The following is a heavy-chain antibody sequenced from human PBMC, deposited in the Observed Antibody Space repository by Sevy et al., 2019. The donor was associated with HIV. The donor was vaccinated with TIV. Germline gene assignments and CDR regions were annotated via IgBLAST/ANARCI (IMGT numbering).Heavy chain of an antibody. V-gene: IGHV4-4*02. CDR2: IYHSGST. CDR1: GGSISSSNW. J-gene: IGHJ4*02. Sequence: SETLSLTCAVSGGSISSSNWWSWVRQPPGKGLEWIGEIYHSGSTNYNPSLKSRVTISVDKSKNQFSLKLSSVTAADTAVYYCARDRGGVITFGGVIVITDYFDYWGQGTLVTVSS. D-gene: IGHD3-16*02. CDR3: ARDRGGVITFGGVIVITDYFDY.